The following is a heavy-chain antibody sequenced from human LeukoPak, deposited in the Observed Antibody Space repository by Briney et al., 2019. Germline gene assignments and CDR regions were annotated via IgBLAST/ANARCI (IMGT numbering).Heavy chain of an antibody. CDR1: GFTFSSSS. CDR3: ARGTDYSSSWLFDY. V-gene: IGHV3-48*01. J-gene: IGHJ4*02. Sequence: GGSLRLSCAASGFTFSSSSMNWVRQAPGKGLEWVSYISSSSTPIFYADSVKGRFTISRDNSKNTLSLQMNSLTADDAAVYYCARGTDYSSSWLFDYWGQGILVTVSS. D-gene: IGHD6-13*01. CDR2: ISSSSTPI.